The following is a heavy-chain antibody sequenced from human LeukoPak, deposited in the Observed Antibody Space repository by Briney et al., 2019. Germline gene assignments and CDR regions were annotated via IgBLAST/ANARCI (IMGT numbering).Heavy chain of an antibody. J-gene: IGHJ4*02. Sequence: PSETLSLTCTVSGGSISSGGYYWSWIRQHPRKGLEWIGYIYYSGSTYYNPSLKSRVTISVDTSKNQFSLKLSSVTAADTAVYYCARWISADYGDYVIDYWGQGTLVTVSS. CDR2: IYYSGST. V-gene: IGHV4-31*03. CDR1: GGSISSGGYY. D-gene: IGHD4-17*01. CDR3: ARWISADYGDYVIDY.